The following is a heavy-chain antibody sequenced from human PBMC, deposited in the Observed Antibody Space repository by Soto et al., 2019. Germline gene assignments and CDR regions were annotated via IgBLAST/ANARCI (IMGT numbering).Heavy chain of an antibody. CDR2: ISASGVST. J-gene: IGHJ4*02. D-gene: IGHD6-13*01. Sequence: EVQLLEFGGGLVQPGGSLRLSCSASGFTFSSYAMGWDRQAPGKGLEWVSTISASGVSTYHADSVKGRFTISRDNSKNTLYLQMNSLRAEDTAVYYCAKDPRLQPRPAAVQQLAIQAIDYWGQGTLVIVSS. V-gene: IGHV3-23*01. CDR1: GFTFSSYA. CDR3: AKDPRLQPRPAAVQQLAIQAIDY.